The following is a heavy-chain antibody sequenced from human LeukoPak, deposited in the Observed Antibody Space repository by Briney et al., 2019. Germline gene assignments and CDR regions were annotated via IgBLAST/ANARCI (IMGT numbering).Heavy chain of an antibody. CDR3: ARATTTAITTSARRANYYYGMDV. D-gene: IGHD2-21*02. CDR1: GGSFSGYY. J-gene: IGHJ6*04. Sequence: SETLSLTCAVYGGSFSGYYWSWIRQPPGKGLEWIGEINHSGSTNYNPSLKSRVTISVDTSKNQFSLKLSSVTAADTAVYYCARATTTAITTSARRANYYYGMDVWGKGTTVTVSS. CDR2: INHSGST. V-gene: IGHV4-34*01.